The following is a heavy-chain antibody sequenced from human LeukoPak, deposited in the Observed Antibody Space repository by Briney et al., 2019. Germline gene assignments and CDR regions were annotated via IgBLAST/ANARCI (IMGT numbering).Heavy chain of an antibody. D-gene: IGHD2-2*01. CDR3: ARDAGGVPAAIDAFDI. V-gene: IGHV4-59*01. Sequence: SETLSLTCTVSGGSISSYYWSWIRQPPGKGLEWIGYIYYSGSTNYNPSLKSRVTISVDTSKNQFSLKLSSVTAADTAVYYCARDAGGVPAAIDAFDIWGQGTMVTVSS. J-gene: IGHJ3*02. CDR2: IYYSGST. CDR1: GGSISSYY.